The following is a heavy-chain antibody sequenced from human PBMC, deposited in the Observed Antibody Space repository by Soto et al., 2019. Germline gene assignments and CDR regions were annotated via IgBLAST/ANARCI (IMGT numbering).Heavy chain of an antibody. Sequence: GPLRLSGAASVFTFSNAWMSWVREAPGKGLEWVGRIKSKTDGGTTDYAAPVKGRFTISRDDSKNTLYLQMNSLKTEDTAVYYCTTAGASYYYDSSGYLESAYYFDYWGQGTLVTVSS. CDR2: IKSKTDGGTT. V-gene: IGHV3-15*01. CDR1: VFTFSNAW. CDR3: TTAGASYYYDSSGYLESAYYFDY. D-gene: IGHD3-22*01. J-gene: IGHJ4*02.